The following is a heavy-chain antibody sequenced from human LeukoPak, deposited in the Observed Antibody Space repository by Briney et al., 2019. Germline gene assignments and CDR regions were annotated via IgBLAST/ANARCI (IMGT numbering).Heavy chain of an antibody. J-gene: IGHJ4*02. D-gene: IGHD6-13*01. CDR2: IYHSGTF. CDR3: ARDVIAAAGPGGFDY. Sequence: SETLSLTCTVSGASISSYYWNWIRQPPGKGMEWIGYIYHSGTFNYNPSLKSRVTISVETSKNQFSLKLSSVTAADTAVYYCARDVIAAAGPGGFDYWGQGTLVTVSS. V-gene: IGHV4-59*01. CDR1: GASISSYY.